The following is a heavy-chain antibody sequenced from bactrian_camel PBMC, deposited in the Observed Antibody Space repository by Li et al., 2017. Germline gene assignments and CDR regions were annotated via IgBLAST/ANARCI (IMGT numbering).Heavy chain of an antibody. Sequence: VQLVESGGGSVQAGGSLRLSCAASGYTYCSYDISWYRQAPGKEREGVATIYSHGSTTYYADSVKGRFIISRDNAENTVYLQMNSLKPEDTAMYYCAAGLPIGRSWQNAEYYPFWGQGTQVTVS. CDR2: IYSHGSTT. D-gene: IGHD6*01. CDR1: GYTYCSYD. CDR3: AAGLPIGRSWQNAEYYPF. V-gene: IGHV3S40*01. J-gene: IGHJ4*01.